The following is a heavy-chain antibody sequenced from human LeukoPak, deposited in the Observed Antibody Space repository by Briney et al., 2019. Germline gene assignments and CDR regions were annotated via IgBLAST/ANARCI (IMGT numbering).Heavy chain of an antibody. CDR2: IYYSGST. V-gene: IGHV4-59*01. CDR1: GGSISSYY. D-gene: IGHD2-21*02. J-gene: IGHJ4*02. Sequence: MPSETLSLTCTVSGGSISSYYWSWIRQPPGKGLEWIGYIYYSGSTNYNPSLKSRVTISVDTSKNQFSLKLSSVTAADTAVYYCARFSVTGAYWGQGTLVTVSS. CDR3: ARFSVTGAY.